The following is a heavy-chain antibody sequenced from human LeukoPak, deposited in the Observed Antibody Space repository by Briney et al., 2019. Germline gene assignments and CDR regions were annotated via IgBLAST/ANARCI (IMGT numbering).Heavy chain of an antibody. D-gene: IGHD5-12*01. CDR2: IIPIFGTA. CDR1: GGTFSSYA. Sequence: ASVKVSCKASGGTFSSYAISWVRQAPGQGLEWMGGIIPIFGTANYAQKFQGRVTITADESTSTAYMGLSSLRSEDTAVYYCARVGYSGYDMWGFSGYWGQGTLVTVSS. V-gene: IGHV1-69*13. J-gene: IGHJ4*02. CDR3: ARVGYSGYDMWGFSGY.